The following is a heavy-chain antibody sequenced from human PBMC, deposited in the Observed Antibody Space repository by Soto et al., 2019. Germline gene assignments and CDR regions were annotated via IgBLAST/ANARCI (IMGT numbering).Heavy chain of an antibody. Sequence: EVQLVESGGGLVQRGGSLRLSCASSGFSFSSYWMHWVRQAPGKGLVWVSRINRDGSTTAYADSVKGRFIISRDNAKNTVYLQMNSLRAVDTAVYYCARDYDFWSSYPSVYFDYWGQGNLVTVSS. D-gene: IGHD3-3*01. CDR1: GFSFSSYW. CDR2: INRDGSTT. V-gene: IGHV3-74*01. CDR3: ARDYDFWSSYPSVYFDY. J-gene: IGHJ4*02.